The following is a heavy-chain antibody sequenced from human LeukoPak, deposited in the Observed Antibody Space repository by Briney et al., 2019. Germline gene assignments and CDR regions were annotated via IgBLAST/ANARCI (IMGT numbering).Heavy chain of an antibody. CDR3: AKAPKLELGYCSGGSCYYFDY. J-gene: IGHJ4*02. CDR2: ISASGGST. D-gene: IGHD2-15*01. CDR1: GFSFSSYN. V-gene: IGHV3-23*01. Sequence: GGSLRLSCVASGFSFSSYNMAWVRQAPGKGLEWVSAISASGGSTYYADSVKGRFTISRDNSKNTLYLQMNSLRAEDTAVYYCAKAPKLELGYCSGGSCYYFDYWGQGTLVTVSS.